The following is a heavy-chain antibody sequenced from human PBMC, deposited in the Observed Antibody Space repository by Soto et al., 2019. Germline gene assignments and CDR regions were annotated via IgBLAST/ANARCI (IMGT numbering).Heavy chain of an antibody. CDR2: IIPIFGTA. V-gene: IGHV1-69*05. CDR1: GGTFSSYA. D-gene: IGHD6-19*01. J-gene: IGHJ5*02. CDR3: STHSISVAGIGLDP. Sequence: QVQLVQSGAEVKKPGSSVKVSCKASGGTFSSYAISWVRQAPGQGLEWMGGIIPIFGTANYAQKFQGRVTITSDESTSTAYIEVNSLRSEDMAVYYCSTHSISVAGIGLDPWGQGTLVTVSS.